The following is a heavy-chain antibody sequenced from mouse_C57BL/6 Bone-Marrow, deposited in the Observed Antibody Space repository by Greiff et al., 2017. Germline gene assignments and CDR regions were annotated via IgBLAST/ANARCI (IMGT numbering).Heavy chain of an antibody. CDR3: ARYGSSLDY. CDR2: IDPSDSYT. CDR1: GYTFTSYW. Sequence: QVQLQQPGAELVRPGTSVKLSCKASGYTFTSYWMHWVKQRPGQGLEWIGVIDPSDSYTNYNQKFKGKATLTVDTSSSTAYMQLSSLTSEDSAVYYCARYGSSLDYWGQGTTLTVSS. D-gene: IGHD1-1*01. V-gene: IGHV1-59*01. J-gene: IGHJ2*01.